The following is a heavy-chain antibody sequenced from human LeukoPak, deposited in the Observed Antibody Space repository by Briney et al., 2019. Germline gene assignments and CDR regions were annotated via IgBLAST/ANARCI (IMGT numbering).Heavy chain of an antibody. J-gene: IGHJ4*02. CDR2: IIPIFGTA. D-gene: IGHD3-22*01. CDR1: GGTFRSYA. Sequence: SVKVSCKASGGTFRSYAISWVRQAPGQGLEWMGGIIPIFGTANYAQKFQGRVTITADKSTSTAYMELSSLRSEDTAVYYCARALYYYDSSGYYFDCWGQGTLVTVSS. V-gene: IGHV1-69*06. CDR3: ARALYYYDSSGYYFDC.